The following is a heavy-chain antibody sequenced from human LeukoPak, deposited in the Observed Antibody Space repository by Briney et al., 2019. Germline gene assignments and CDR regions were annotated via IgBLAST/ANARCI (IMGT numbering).Heavy chain of an antibody. V-gene: IGHV3-23*01. CDR1: GFTFSSYA. J-gene: IGHJ4*02. CDR3: ARDSDYYGSGMNYFDY. Sequence: GGSLRLSCAASGFTFSSYAMSWVRQAPGKGLEWVSAISGSGGSTYYADSVKGRFTISRDNSKNTLYLQMNSLRAEDTAVYYCARDSDYYGSGMNYFDYWGQGTLVTVSS. D-gene: IGHD3-10*01. CDR2: ISGSGGST.